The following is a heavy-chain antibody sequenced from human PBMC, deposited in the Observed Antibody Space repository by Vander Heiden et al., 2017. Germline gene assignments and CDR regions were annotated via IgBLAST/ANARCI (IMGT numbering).Heavy chain of an antibody. D-gene: IGHD2-21*02. CDR1: GFTFSSYA. Sequence: EVQLLESGGGLVQPGGSLRLSCAASGFTFSSYAMSWVRQAPGKGLEWVSAISGSGGSTYYADSVKGRFTISRDNSKNTLYLQMNSLRAEDTAVYYCAKGTPRHIVGVTAIDPFDYWGQGTLVTVSS. CDR2: ISGSGGST. J-gene: IGHJ4*02. CDR3: AKGTPRHIVGVTAIDPFDY. V-gene: IGHV3-23*01.